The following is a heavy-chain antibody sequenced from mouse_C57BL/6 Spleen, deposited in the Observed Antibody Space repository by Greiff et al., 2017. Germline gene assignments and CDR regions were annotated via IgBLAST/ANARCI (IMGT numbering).Heavy chain of an antibody. CDR2: INPNNGGT. J-gene: IGHJ1*03. CDR3: ARDGNYPLWYFDV. V-gene: IGHV1-22*01. Sequence: EVKLQESGPELVKPGASVKMSCKASGYTFTDYNMHWVKQSHGKSLEWIGYINPNNGGTSYNQKFKGKATLTVNKSSSTAYMELRSLTSEDSAVYYCARDGNYPLWYFDVWGTGTTVTVSS. CDR1: GYTFTDYN. D-gene: IGHD2-1*01.